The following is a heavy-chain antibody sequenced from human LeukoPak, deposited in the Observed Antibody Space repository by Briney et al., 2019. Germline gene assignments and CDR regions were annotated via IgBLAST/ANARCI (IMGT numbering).Heavy chain of an antibody. D-gene: IGHD3-16*01. J-gene: IGHJ6*02. CDR1: GFTFSSLW. V-gene: IGHV3-7*01. CDR2: MNQDGSEK. Sequence: GGSLRLSCTASGFTFSSLWMGWVRQAPGKGLEWVANMNQDGSEKDYVDSVKGRFTISRDSARNSLYLQMGSLRAEDTAVYYCATYTHWVAGDVWGQGTTVTVSS. CDR3: ATYTHWVAGDV.